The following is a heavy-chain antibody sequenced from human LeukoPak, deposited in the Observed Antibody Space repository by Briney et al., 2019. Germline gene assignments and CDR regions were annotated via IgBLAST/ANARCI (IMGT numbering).Heavy chain of an antibody. CDR2: IYYSGST. J-gene: IGHJ4*02. V-gene: IGHV4-59*01. CDR1: GGSISSYY. CDR3: ARVQNYYDSSGYLYYFDY. Sequence: SETLSLTCTVSGGSISSYYWSWLRQPPGKGLEWMGYIYYSGSTNYSPSLKSRVTISVDTSKNQFSLKLSSVTAADTAVYYCARVQNYYDSSGYLYYFDYWGQGTLVTVSS. D-gene: IGHD3-22*01.